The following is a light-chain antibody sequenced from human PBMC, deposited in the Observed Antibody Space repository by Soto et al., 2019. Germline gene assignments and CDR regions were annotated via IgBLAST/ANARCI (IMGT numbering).Light chain of an antibody. J-gene: IGKJ3*01. CDR3: QQLHSYPRT. CDR1: QSVSSSY. V-gene: IGKV3-20*01. CDR2: GAS. Sequence: EIVVTHSPATLSLSPVERATLSFSSSQSVSSSYLAWYQQKPGQAPRLLIYGASSRATGIPDRFSGSGSGTDFTLTISSLQPEDFATYYCQQLHSYPRTFGPGTKVDIK.